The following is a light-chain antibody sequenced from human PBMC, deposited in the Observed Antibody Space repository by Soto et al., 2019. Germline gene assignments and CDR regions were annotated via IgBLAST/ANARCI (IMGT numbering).Light chain of an antibody. CDR1: QSVSSY. CDR3: QQHNNWLGFT. V-gene: IGKV3-11*01. Sequence: EIVLTQSPGTLSLSPGERATLSYRASQSVSSYLAWYQQKPGQAPRLLIYDASNRATGIPARFSGSGSGTDFTLTISSLEPKDFAVYYCQQHNNWLGFTFGPGTKVDIK. J-gene: IGKJ3*01. CDR2: DAS.